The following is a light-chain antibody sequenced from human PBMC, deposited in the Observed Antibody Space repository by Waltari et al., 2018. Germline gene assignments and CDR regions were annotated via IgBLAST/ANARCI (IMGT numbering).Light chain of an antibody. CDR2: EVS. CDR1: SSNIGNDY. CDR3: GTWDRSLTAGV. V-gene: IGLV1-51*01. Sequence: QSVLTQPPSVSAAPGQRVTISCSGSSSNIGNDYVSWYKQLPGTAPKLLIYEVSKRPSGGPDRFAGSKSGTSATLDITGLQTGDEADYYCGTWDRSLTAGVFGGGTKLTVL. J-gene: IGLJ2*01.